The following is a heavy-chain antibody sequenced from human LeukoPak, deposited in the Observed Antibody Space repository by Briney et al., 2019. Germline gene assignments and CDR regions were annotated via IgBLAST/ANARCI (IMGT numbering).Heavy chain of an antibody. CDR1: GASITSNTYF. Sequence: SETLSLTCTVSGASITSNTYFWVWIRQPPGKGLEWIGYIYHSGSTKYNPSLKSRVTISVDTSKNQFSLKLSSVTAADTAVYYCARDGYSGNDGLWGQGTLVTVSS. CDR3: ARDGYSGNDGL. V-gene: IGHV4-61*01. J-gene: IGHJ4*02. CDR2: IYHSGST. D-gene: IGHD5-12*01.